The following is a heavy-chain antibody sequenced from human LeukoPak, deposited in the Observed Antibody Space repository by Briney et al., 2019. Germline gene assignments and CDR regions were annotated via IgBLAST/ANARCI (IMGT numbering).Heavy chain of an antibody. D-gene: IGHD2-15*01. CDR3: AKYIVATNSNLVAATRRYFDY. V-gene: IGHV3-23*01. J-gene: IGHJ4*02. CDR2: ISDSGGYT. CDR1: GFTFSRHW. Sequence: PGGSLRLSCVASGFTFSRHWMTWVRQAPGKGLEWVSVISDSGGYTYYADSVKGRFTISRDNSKNTLYLQMNSLSAEDTAVYYCAKYIVATNSNLVAATRRYFDYWGQGTLVTVSS.